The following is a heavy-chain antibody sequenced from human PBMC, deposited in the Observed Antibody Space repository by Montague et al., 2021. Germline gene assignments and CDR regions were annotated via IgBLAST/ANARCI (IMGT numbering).Heavy chain of an antibody. CDR3: AAYYYGGGGRGS. Sequence: SETLSLTRSVSGDSVRCGIYHWGWIRQSPGKGLEWIGYICDGGSATYKTSLGSRVTMPLDTSSNQFSLNLRSATAADTAVYYCAAYYYGGGGRGSWGQGTLVTVSS. J-gene: IGHJ5*02. CDR1: GDSVRCGIYH. V-gene: IGHV4-61*01. CDR2: ICDGGSA. D-gene: IGHD3-22*01.